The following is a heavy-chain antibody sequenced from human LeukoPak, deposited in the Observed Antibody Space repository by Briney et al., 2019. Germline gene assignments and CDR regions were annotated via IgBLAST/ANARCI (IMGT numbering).Heavy chain of an antibody. J-gene: IGHJ4*02. Sequence: PGGSLRLSCAASGVTFSNYAMNWFRQAPGKGLEWVSGITDSGGRTYYADSVKGRFTISRDNSENTLYLQMNTLRAEDTAIYFCATSLPARWATDYWGQGTLVTVSS. D-gene: IGHD2-2*01. V-gene: IGHV3-23*01. CDR2: ITDSGGRT. CDR1: GVTFSNYA. CDR3: ATSLPARWATDY.